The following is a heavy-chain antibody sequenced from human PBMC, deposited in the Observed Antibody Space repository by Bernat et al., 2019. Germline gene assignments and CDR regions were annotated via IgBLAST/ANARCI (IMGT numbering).Heavy chain of an antibody. CDR3: AHIMITFGGVVRGDAFDV. D-gene: IGHD3-16*01. Sequence: QITLKESGPTLVEPTQTLTLTCTFSGFSLSTSGVGVGWIRQPPGEALEWVAIIYWDDDIRYSPSLNNRLTITKDTNKNQVVLTLTNVDASDTATYYCAHIMITFGGVVRGDAFDVWGPGTSFTVSS. CDR1: GFSLSTSGVG. CDR2: IYWDDDI. J-gene: IGHJ3*01. V-gene: IGHV2-5*02.